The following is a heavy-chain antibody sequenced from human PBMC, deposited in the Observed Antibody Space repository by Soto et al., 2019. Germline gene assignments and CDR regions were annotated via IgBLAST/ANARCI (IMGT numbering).Heavy chain of an antibody. Sequence: QVQLQQWGAGLLKPSETLSLTCAVYGGSFSGYYWSWIRQPPGKGLEWIGEINHSGSTNYNPSLKSLVTISVDTSKNQFSLKLSSVTAADTAVYYCARGRDYGASSYYYYYGIDVWGQGTTVTVSS. CDR1: GGSFSGYY. D-gene: IGHD4-17*01. V-gene: IGHV4-34*01. J-gene: IGHJ6*02. CDR3: ARGRDYGASSYYYYYGIDV. CDR2: INHSGST.